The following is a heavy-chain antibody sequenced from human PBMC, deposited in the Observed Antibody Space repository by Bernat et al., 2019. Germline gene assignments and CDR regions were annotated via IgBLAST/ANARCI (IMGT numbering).Heavy chain of an antibody. CDR2: ISSSSSYI. CDR3: ARDPYGDYVFDP. Sequence: EVQLVESGGGLVKPGGSLRLSCAASGFTFSSYSMNWVRQAPGKGLEWVSSISSSSSYIYYADSMKGRFTISRDNAKNSLYLQMNSLRAEDTAVYYCARDPYGDYVFDPWGQGTLVTVSS. D-gene: IGHD4-17*01. V-gene: IGHV3-21*01. J-gene: IGHJ5*02. CDR1: GFTFSSYS.